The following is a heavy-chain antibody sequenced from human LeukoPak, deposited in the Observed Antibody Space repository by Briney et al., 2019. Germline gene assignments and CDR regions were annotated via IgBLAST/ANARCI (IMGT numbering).Heavy chain of an antibody. CDR3: ARRRGYCSSTSCYGFRHPFDY. J-gene: IGHJ4*02. D-gene: IGHD2-2*01. CDR1: GGSFSGYY. V-gene: IGHV4-34*01. Sequence: PSETLSLTCAVYGGSFSGYYWSWIRQPPGKGLEWIGEINHSGSTNYNPSLKSRVTISVDTSKNQFSLKLSSVTAADTAVYYCARRRGYCSSTSCYGFRHPFDYWGQGTLVTVSS. CDR2: INHSGST.